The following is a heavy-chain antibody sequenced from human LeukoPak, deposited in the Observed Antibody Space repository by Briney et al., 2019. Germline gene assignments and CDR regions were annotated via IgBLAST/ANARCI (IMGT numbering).Heavy chain of an antibody. J-gene: IGHJ5*02. D-gene: IGHD2-2*01. Sequence: PSQTLSLTCTVSGGSISSGDYYWSWIRQPPGKGLEWIGYIYYSGSTYYNPSLKSRVTISVDTSKNQFSLKLSSVTAADTAVYYCARVPLYCSSTSCSTGRWFDPWGQGTLVTVSS. V-gene: IGHV4-30-4*08. CDR1: GGSISSGDYY. CDR3: ARVPLYCSSTSCSTGRWFDP. CDR2: IYYSGST.